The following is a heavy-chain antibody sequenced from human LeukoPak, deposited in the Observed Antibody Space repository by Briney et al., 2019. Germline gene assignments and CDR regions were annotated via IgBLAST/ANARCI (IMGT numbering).Heavy chain of an antibody. CDR2: IYHSGST. CDR3: AGHYDFWSGYYDN. J-gene: IGHJ4*02. Sequence: SGTLSLTCAVSGGSISSSNWWSWVRQPPGKGLEWIGEIYHSGSTNYNPSLKSRVTISVDKSKNQFSLKLSSVTAADTAVYYCAGHYDFWSGYYDNWGKGTLVNVSS. CDR1: GGSISSSNW. V-gene: IGHV4-4*02. D-gene: IGHD3-3*01.